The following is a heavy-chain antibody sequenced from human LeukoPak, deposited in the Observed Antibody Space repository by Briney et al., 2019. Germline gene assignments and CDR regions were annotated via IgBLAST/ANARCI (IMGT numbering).Heavy chain of an antibody. D-gene: IGHD3-22*01. CDR2: IYYSGSP. J-gene: IGHJ4*02. Sequence: SETLSLTCTVSGGSISSRSFYWGWIRQPPGKGLEWIGSIYYSGSPYYNPSLKSRVTISVDTSKNQFSLKLSSVTAADTAVYYCARSSLYDSSGYYYLTAKAFFDYWGQGTLVTVSS. CDR3: ARSSLYDSSGYYYLTAKAFFDY. CDR1: GGSISSRSFY. V-gene: IGHV4-39*07.